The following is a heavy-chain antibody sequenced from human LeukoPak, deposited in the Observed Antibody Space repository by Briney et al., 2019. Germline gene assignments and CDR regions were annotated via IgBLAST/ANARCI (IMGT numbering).Heavy chain of an antibody. V-gene: IGHV3-7*01. Sequence: GGSLRLSCATSGFTFSGYEMNWVRQAPGKGLEWVASIKEDGSEKYYVDSVKGRFTISRDNAKNSLYLQMNSLRAEDTAMYYCASSGWYSTPNWFDPWGQGTLVIVSS. CDR1: GFTFSGYE. CDR2: IKEDGSEK. J-gene: IGHJ5*02. CDR3: ASSGWYSTPNWFDP. D-gene: IGHD6-19*01.